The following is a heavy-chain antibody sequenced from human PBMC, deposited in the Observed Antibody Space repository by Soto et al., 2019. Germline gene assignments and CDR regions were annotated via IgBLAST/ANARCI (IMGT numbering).Heavy chain of an antibody. V-gene: IGHV1-46*01. J-gene: IGHJ3*02. D-gene: IGHD3-22*01. CDR2: INPSGGST. Sequence: ASVKVSCKASGYTFTSYDMHWVRQAPGQELEWMGIINPSGGSTSYAQKFQGRVTMTRDTSTSTVYMELSSLRSEDTAVYYCAGGRYYYYDSSGYYGIIPGAFDIWGQGTMVTVSS. CDR1: GYTFTSYD. CDR3: AGGRYYYYDSSGYYGIIPGAFDI.